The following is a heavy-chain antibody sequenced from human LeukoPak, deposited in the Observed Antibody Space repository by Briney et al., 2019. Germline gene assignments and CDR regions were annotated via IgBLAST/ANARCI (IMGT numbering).Heavy chain of an antibody. CDR2: TYYRSKWYN. J-gene: IGHJ6*02. CDR1: GDSVSSSSAA. CDR3: ARAAIPGPLVDYGMDV. Sequence: SQTLSLTCAISGDSVSSSSAAWNWIRQSPSRGLEWLGRTYYRSKWYNDYAVSVKSRITINPDTSKNQFSLQLNSVTPEDTAVYYCARAAIPGPLVDYGMDVWGQGTTVTVSS. D-gene: IGHD2-21*01. V-gene: IGHV6-1*01.